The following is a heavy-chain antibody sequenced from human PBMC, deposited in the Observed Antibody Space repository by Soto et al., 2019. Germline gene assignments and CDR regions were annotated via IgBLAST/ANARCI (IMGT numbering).Heavy chain of an antibody. CDR1: CGSFSSYY. V-gene: IGHV4-34*01. J-gene: IGHJ4*02. CDR2: INHSGST. D-gene: IGHD6-6*01. Sequence: QVQLQQWGAGLLKPSETLSLTCAVYCGSFSSYYWSWIRQPPGKGLEWIGEINHSGSTNYNPSPKSRVTMSVDTSTNQFALKLSSVTAADTAVYYCARTSRFDCWGQGTLVTVSS. CDR3: ARTSRFDC.